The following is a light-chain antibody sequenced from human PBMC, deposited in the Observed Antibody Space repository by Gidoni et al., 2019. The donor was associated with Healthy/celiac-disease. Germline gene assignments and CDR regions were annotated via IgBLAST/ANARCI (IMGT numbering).Light chain of an antibody. V-gene: IGKV3-11*01. CDR2: AAS. CDR3: QQRSIWPPT. CDR1: QSVSRY. Sequence: TALTQSPAALSLSPGETAPLSCRASQSVSRYLAWYQQKPGQAPRLFISAASNRATGIPDRFSGSGSGTDFTLTISSLEPEDFAVYYCQQRSIWPPTFGQGTKVEIK. J-gene: IGKJ1*01.